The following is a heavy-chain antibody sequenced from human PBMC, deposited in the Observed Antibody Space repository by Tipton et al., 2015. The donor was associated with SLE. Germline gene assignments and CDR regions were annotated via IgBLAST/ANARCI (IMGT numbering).Heavy chain of an antibody. D-gene: IGHD3-22*01. J-gene: IGHJ6*03. CDR2: ISYSGST. V-gene: IGHV4-59*01. Sequence: TLSLTCTVSGGSISSYYWSWIRQPPGKGLEWIAYISYSGSTNYNPSLQSRVTISLDTSKNQFSLKLTSVTAADTAVYYCARGGLDSSGYYYYMDVWGKGTTVTVSS. CDR3: ARGGLDSSGYYYYMDV. CDR1: GGSISSYY.